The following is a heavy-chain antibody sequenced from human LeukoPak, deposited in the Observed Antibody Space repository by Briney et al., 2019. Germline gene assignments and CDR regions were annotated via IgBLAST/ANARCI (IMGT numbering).Heavy chain of an antibody. V-gene: IGHV3-9*01. CDR2: ISWNSGSI. CDR3: AKIGEQQLVPYYFDY. Sequence: GRSLRLSCAASGFTFDDYAMHWVRQAPGKGLEWVSGISWNSGSIGYADSVKGRFTISRDTAKNSLYLQMNSLRAEDTALYYCAKIGEQQLVPYYFDYWGQGTLVTVSS. J-gene: IGHJ4*02. CDR1: GFTFDDYA. D-gene: IGHD6-13*01.